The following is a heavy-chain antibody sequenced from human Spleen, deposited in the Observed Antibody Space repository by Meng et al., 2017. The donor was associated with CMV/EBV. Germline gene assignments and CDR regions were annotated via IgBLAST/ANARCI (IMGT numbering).Heavy chain of an antibody. CDR1: YSLSTIGVG. V-gene: IGHV2-5*01. CDR2: IYWNDAK. Sequence: YSLSTIGVGVGWVRQPPGKALEWLALIYWNDAKRYSPSLRDRLSITKGTSENQVVLTMTNMDPVDTATYYCARPYYYDSSGYFFDNWGQGALVTVSS. CDR3: ARPYYYDSSGYFFDN. J-gene: IGHJ4*02. D-gene: IGHD3-22*01.